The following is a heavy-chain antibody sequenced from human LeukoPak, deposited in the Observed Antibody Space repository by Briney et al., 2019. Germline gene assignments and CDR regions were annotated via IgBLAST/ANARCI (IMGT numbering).Heavy chain of an antibody. CDR1: GFSFNDYP. V-gene: IGHV3-43*02. D-gene: IGHD1-14*01. CDR3: ATGSQPGTTFDY. J-gene: IGHJ4*02. Sequence: GGSLRLSCAASGFSFNDYPMHWVRQAPGKGLEWVSLISGDGSVTYYADSVKGRFTISRDNSKNSLYLQMNSLRVEDSALYYCATGSQPGTTFDYWGQGTLVTASS. CDR2: ISGDGSVT.